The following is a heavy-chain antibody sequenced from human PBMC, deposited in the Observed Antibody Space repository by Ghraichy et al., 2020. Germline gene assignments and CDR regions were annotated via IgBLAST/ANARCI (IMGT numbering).Heavy chain of an antibody. CDR1: GFIFGSFG. Sequence: GSLNISCAASGFIFGSFGMNWVRQAPGKGPEWVSAISGGGLSTHYADSVKGRFTISRDNAKNTLYLQMNSLRAEDTALYYCAKGGLRGNDGYYSYYMGVWGKGTTVTVSS. V-gene: IGHV3-23*01. J-gene: IGHJ6*03. CDR2: ISGGGLST. CDR3: AKGGLRGNDGYYSYYMGV. D-gene: IGHD5-12*01.